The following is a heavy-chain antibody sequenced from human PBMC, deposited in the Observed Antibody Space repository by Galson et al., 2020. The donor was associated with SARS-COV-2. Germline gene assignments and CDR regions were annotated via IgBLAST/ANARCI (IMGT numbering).Heavy chain of an antibody. CDR2: ISYDGSNK. Sequence: GESLKISCAASGFTFSSYDMHWVRQAPGKGLEWVALISYDGSNKYYADSVKGRFTISRDNSKNTLYLQMNSLRAEDTAVYYCARSSRQYYYYYMDVWGKGTTVTISS. CDR1: GFTFSSYD. J-gene: IGHJ6*03. CDR3: ARSSRQYYYYYMDV. V-gene: IGHV3-30*03.